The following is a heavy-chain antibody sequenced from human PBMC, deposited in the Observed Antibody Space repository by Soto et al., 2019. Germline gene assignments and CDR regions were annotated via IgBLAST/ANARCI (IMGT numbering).Heavy chain of an antibody. V-gene: IGHV3-64D*08. CDR2: ITSNGAGT. CDR1: GFTFYTHA. D-gene: IGHD5-18*01. Sequence: PGGSLRLSCSASGFTFYTHAMHWVRQAPGKGLQYVSAITSNGAGTYYADSVKGRFTISRDNSKNALYLQMSSLRLEDTAMYYCVRRAETAMVYDYWGQGILVTVSS. CDR3: VRRAETAMVYDY. J-gene: IGHJ4*02.